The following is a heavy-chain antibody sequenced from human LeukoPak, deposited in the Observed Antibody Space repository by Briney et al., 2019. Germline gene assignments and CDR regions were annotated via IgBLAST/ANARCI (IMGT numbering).Heavy chain of an antibody. CDR3: ARLELAWSGDLFYGKKNWFDP. Sequence: ASVTVSCKASGYGYTSYGITWVRQAPGQGLEWMGWISAYNGKTDYAQRFQGRVTMTTDSSTSTAYMELRSLRSDDTAVYYCARLELAWSGDLFYGKKNWFDPWGQGTLVTVSS. CDR1: GYGYTSYG. J-gene: IGHJ5*02. CDR2: ISAYNGKT. V-gene: IGHV1-18*01. D-gene: IGHD3-10*01.